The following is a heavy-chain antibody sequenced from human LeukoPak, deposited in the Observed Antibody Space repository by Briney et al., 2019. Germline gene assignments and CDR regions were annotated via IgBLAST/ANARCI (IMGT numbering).Heavy chain of an antibody. D-gene: IGHD6-6*01. V-gene: IGHV1-69*04. Sequence: SVKVSCKASGGTFSSYTISWVRQAPGQGLEWMGRIIPILGIANYAQKFQGRVTITADKSTSTAYMELSSLRSEDTAVYYCAREGQLVHWFDSWGQGTLVTVSS. CDR2: IIPILGIA. J-gene: IGHJ5*01. CDR1: GGTFSSYT. CDR3: AREGQLVHWFDS.